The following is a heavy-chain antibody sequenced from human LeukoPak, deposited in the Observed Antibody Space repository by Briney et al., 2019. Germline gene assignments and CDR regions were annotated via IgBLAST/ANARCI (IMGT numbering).Heavy chain of an antibody. CDR1: GFTFDDYA. J-gene: IGHJ5*02. Sequence: HPGRSLRLSCAASGFTFDDYAMHWVRHAPGKGLEWVSGISWNSGSIGYADSVKGRFTISRDNAKNSLYLQMNSLRAEDTALYYCAKGRDKYQLLSKNWFDPWGQGTPVTVSS. CDR2: ISWNSGSI. V-gene: IGHV3-9*01. D-gene: IGHD2-2*01. CDR3: AKGRDKYQLLSKNWFDP.